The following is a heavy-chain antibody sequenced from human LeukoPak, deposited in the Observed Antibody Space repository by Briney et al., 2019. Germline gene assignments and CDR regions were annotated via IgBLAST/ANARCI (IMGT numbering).Heavy chain of an antibody. V-gene: IGHV4-39*02. J-gene: IGHJ3*02. D-gene: IGHD2-21*02. CDR2: IYFSGST. CDR1: GASISRTSYY. Sequence: PSETLSPVHTVSGASISRTSYYSGWLRQPPGKELEWIGSIYFSGSTYYNPSLKSRVVISLDTANNFLSLRLRSVTAADTAVYYCARCTPSAVLTALHAFDIWGQGTLVTVSS. CDR3: ARCTPSAVLTALHAFDI.